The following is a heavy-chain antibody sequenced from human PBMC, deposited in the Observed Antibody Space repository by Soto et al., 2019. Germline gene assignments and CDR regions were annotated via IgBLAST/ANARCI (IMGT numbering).Heavy chain of an antibody. D-gene: IGHD6-13*01. CDR2: IYYTRLS. J-gene: IGHJ4*02. Sequence: SETLSLSCAVAGDSSSSYYGRWIRSPPGKGLEWIAYIYYTRLSNSNPSLNSRVTMSVDTSKNQFSLKLSSVTAADTAVYYCASHSSHWPFFDFWGQGTLVTVSS. V-gene: IGHV4-59*01. CDR3: ASHSSHWPFFDF. CDR1: GDSSSSYY.